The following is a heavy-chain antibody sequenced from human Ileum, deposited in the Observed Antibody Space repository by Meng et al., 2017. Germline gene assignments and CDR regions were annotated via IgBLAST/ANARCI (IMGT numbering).Heavy chain of an antibody. V-gene: IGHV3-30*17. Sequence: GESLKISCVASGFTFSRYPMHWVRQSPGRGLEWVAGLSYDGSNIKYADSVRGRVTISRDNSQSTLYLQMNSLSSDDTAMYYCATLGGSWYKGWFDPWGQGTLVTAPQ. CDR1: GFTFSRYP. D-gene: IGHD6-13*01. J-gene: IGHJ5*02. CDR3: ATLGGSWYKGWFDP. CDR2: LSYDGSNI.